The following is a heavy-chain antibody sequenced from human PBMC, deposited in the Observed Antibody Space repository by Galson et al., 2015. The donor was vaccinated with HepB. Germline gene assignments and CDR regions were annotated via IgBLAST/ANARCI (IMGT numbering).Heavy chain of an antibody. CDR3: ARAGGWYTPVDY. CDR1: GFTFSSYS. CDR2: ISSSSSYI. Sequence: SLRLSCAASGFTFSSYSMNWVRQAPGKGLEWVSSISSSSSYIYYADSVKGRFTISRDNAKNSLYLQMNSLRAEDTAVYYCARAGGWYTPVDYWGQGTLVTVSS. J-gene: IGHJ4*02. D-gene: IGHD6-19*01. V-gene: IGHV3-21*01.